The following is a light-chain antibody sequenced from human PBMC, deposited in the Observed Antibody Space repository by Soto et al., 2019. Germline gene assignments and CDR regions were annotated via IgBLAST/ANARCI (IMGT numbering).Light chain of an antibody. Sequence: QLVLTQSPSASASLGASVKLTCTLSSGYSTYAIAWHQQQSEKGPRFLMKINYDGTHSKGDGFFDRFSGSSSGAERHLTISSLQSEDEADYYCQSLGTGIQVFGVGTKLTVL. J-gene: IGLJ3*02. V-gene: IGLV4-69*01. CDR2: INYDGTH. CDR1: SGYSTYA. CDR3: QSLGTGIQV.